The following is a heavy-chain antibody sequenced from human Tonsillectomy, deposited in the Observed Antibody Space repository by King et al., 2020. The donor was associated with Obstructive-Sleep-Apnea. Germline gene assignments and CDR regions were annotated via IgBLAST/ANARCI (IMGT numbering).Heavy chain of an antibody. CDR1: GFTFSSYS. CDR3: ARVRSSRVATISYYFDY. Sequence: VQLVESGGGLIQPGGSLRLSCAASGFTFSSYSMNWVRQAPGKGLEWVSYISSSSSAIYYTDSVKGRFTISRDNAKNSLYLQMNSLRAEDTAVYYCARVRSSRVATISYYFDYWGQGTLVTVSS. V-gene: IGHV3-48*04. J-gene: IGHJ4*02. CDR2: ISSSSSAI. D-gene: IGHD5-12*01.